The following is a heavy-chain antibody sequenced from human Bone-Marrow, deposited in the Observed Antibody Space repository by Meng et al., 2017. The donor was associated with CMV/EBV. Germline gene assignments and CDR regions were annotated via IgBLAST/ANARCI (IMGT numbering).Heavy chain of an antibody. Sequence: SGPTLVKLTQTLTLTCTFSGFSLITSGVDVGWIRQPPGKALEWLALIYWNDDKRYSPSLKSRLTITKDTSKNQVVLTMTNMDPVDTATYYCAHRPSGTTNNAFDIWGQGTMVTVSS. CDR2: IYWNDDK. V-gene: IGHV2-5*01. CDR1: GFSLITSGVD. CDR3: AHRPSGTTNNAFDI. J-gene: IGHJ3*02. D-gene: IGHD1-7*01.